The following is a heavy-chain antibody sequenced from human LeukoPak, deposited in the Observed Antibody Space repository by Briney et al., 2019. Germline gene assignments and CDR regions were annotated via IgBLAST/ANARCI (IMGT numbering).Heavy chain of an antibody. CDR1: GFTFSSYG. CDR3: AKLELSSSWYYFDY. V-gene: IGHV3-30*02. J-gene: IGHJ4*02. D-gene: IGHD6-13*01. CDR2: IRYDGSNK. Sequence: GGSLRLSCAASGFTFSSYGMHWVRQAPGKGLEWVAFIRYDGSNKYYADSVKGRFTISRDNSKNTLYLQMNSLRAEDTAVYYCAKLELSSSWYYFDYWGQGTLVTVSS.